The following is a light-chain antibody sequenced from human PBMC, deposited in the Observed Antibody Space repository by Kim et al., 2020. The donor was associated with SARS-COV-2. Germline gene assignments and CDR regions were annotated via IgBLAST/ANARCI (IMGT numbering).Light chain of an antibody. CDR3: QQYEAWPLT. Sequence: RSGSLGGRATLSFMASQGVANNPGWCQKGQPPRLLTSGVPTRGPGVPARFSGSGSGRQFTLTINGLQSEDFAVYYCQQYEAWPLTVGQGTRLEIK. CDR2: GVP. V-gene: IGKV3-15*01. CDR1: QGVANN. J-gene: IGKJ5*01.